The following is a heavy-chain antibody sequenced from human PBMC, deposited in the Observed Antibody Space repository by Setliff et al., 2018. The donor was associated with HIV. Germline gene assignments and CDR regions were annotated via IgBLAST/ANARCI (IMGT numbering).Heavy chain of an antibody. CDR2: IYTSGST. V-gene: IGHV4-4*07. CDR3: ARTAILQESFDL. Sequence: SETLSLTCTVSGGSITSFYWNWIRQPAGRGLEWIGRIYTSGSTNYSPSLKSRVSMSVDTSRNQLSLRLTSVTAADTAVYFCARTAILQESFDLWGQGTMVTVSS. CDR1: GGSITSFY. J-gene: IGHJ3*01.